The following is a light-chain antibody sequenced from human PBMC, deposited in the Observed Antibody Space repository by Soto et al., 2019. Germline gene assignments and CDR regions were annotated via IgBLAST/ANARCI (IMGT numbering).Light chain of an antibody. Sequence: DIQLTQSPSFLSASVGDRFTSTCRSSQDISDYLAWYQQRPVKAPKLLIYAASTLQSGVPSRFSGSGSGTEFTLTISSLQPEDFATYSCQQLNSYPLTFGGGTKVDI. CDR2: AAS. J-gene: IGKJ4*01. CDR1: QDISDY. V-gene: IGKV1-9*01. CDR3: QQLNSYPLT.